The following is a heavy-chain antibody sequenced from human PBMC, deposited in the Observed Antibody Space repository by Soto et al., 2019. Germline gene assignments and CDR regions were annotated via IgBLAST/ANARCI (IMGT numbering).Heavy chain of an antibody. V-gene: IGHV4-59*01. CDR1: GGSISSYY. CDR2: IYYSGST. D-gene: IGHD5-18*01. J-gene: IGHJ4*02. CDR3: ARGRDTAMVIVDYFDY. Sequence: SETLSLTCTVSGGSISSYYWSWIRQPPGKGLERIGYIYYSGSTNYNPSLKSRVTISVDTSKNQFSLKLSSVTAADTAVYYCARGRDTAMVIVDYFDYWGQGTLVTVSS.